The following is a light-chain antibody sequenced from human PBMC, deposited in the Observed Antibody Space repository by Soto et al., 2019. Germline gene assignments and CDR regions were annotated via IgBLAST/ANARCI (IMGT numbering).Light chain of an antibody. Sequence: DIQMTQSPSSLSASVGDRVTITCRASQSISSYLNWYQQKPGKAPKLLIYATSNLQSGVPSRFSGSGSGTDFTLTISILQPEDFATYYCQQSYSTPRTFGQGTKLEIK. CDR1: QSISSY. J-gene: IGKJ2*01. CDR3: QQSYSTPRT. CDR2: ATS. V-gene: IGKV1-39*01.